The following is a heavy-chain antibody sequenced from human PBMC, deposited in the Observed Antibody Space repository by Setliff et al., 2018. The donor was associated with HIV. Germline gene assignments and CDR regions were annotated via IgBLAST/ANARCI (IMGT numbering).Heavy chain of an antibody. CDR3: ARGRQGGRYCSGGSCPGGYYYYYMDV. CDR1: GFTFSSYA. CDR2: ISGSGGST. Sequence: GGSLRLSCTASGFTFSSYAMSWVRQAPGKGLEWVSTISGSGGSTYYADSVKGRFTISRDNSKNAPYLQMNSRRAEDTAVYYCARGRQGGRYCSGGSCPGGYYYYYMDVWGKGTTVTVSS. V-gene: IGHV3-23*01. J-gene: IGHJ6*03. D-gene: IGHD2-15*01.